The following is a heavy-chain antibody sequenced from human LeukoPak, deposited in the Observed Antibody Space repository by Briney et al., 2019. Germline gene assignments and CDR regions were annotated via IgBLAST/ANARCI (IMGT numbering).Heavy chain of an antibody. CDR3: ARGLTAHADVFDV. J-gene: IGHJ3*01. V-gene: IGHV3-66*01. Sequence: GGSLRLSCAASGFTVSSNYMSWVRQAPGKGLEWVSVIYSGGSTYYADSVKGRFTISRDNSKNTLYLQMNSLRAEDTAVYYCARGLTAHADVFDVWGQGTMVTVSS. CDR2: IYSGGST. D-gene: IGHD3-9*01. CDR1: GFTVSSNY.